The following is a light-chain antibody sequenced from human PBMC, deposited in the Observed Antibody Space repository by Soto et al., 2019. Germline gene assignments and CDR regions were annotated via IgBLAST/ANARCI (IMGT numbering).Light chain of an antibody. Sequence: QSALTQPASVSGSPGQSITISCTGTSSDVGGYNFVSRYQQHPGKAPKLLIYDVSDRPSGVSNRFSGSKSGNTASLTISGLQAEDEADYYCSSYTSSSTYVFGTGTRSPS. V-gene: IGLV2-14*01. CDR2: DVS. CDR3: SSYTSSSTYV. CDR1: SSDVGGYNF. J-gene: IGLJ1*01.